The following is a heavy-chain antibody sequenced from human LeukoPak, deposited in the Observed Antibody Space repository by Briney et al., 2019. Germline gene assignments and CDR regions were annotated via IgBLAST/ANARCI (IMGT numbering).Heavy chain of an antibody. CDR2: IYYTGIT. D-gene: IGHD6-13*01. J-gene: IGHJ4*02. Sequence: SETLSLTCTVSGGSISSYYWGWIRQPPGKGLELIGYIYYTGITNYNPSLKSRVTISVDTSKTQFSLKLSSVTSADTAVYYCARAWYAKFDYWGQGTLVAVSS. CDR1: GGSISSYY. CDR3: ARAWYAKFDY. V-gene: IGHV4-59*01.